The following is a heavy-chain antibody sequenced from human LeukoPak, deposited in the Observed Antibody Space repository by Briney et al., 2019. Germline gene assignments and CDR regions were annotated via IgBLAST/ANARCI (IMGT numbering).Heavy chain of an antibody. D-gene: IGHD2-8*01. Sequence: GGSLRLSCAAAGFTFSRYWMSWVRQATGKGLECVAKIKEDGSEKYYVDSVKGRFTISRDNAKNSLYLQMSSLRAEDTGIYYCARRTKNLAFDYWGQGTLVTVSS. CDR2: IKEDGSEK. CDR1: GFTFSRYW. CDR3: ARRTKNLAFDY. J-gene: IGHJ4*02. V-gene: IGHV3-7*01.